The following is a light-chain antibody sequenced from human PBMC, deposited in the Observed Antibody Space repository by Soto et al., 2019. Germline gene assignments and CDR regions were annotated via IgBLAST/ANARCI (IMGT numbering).Light chain of an antibody. CDR2: GAS. CDR3: QQYATSARLT. Sequence: EIVLTQSPGTLSWSPGERATLSCRASQSVSSNYLAWYQQKPGQAPRLLIYGASSRANGIPDRFSGSGSGTDFTLTINSLEPEDFAVYYCQQYATSARLTFGPGTKVDI. J-gene: IGKJ3*01. CDR1: QSVSSNY. V-gene: IGKV3-20*01.